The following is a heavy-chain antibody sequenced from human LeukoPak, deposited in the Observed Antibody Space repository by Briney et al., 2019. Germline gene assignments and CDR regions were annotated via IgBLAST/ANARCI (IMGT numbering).Heavy chain of an antibody. J-gene: IGHJ6*03. CDR2: MNANSGNT. Sequence: GSVKVSCKASGYTFTSYDINWVRQATGQGLEWMGWMNANSGNTGYAQKFQGRVTITRNTSISTAYMELSSLRSEDTAVYYCARGVRNWGWLRYYYYMDVWGKGSTVTISS. V-gene: IGHV1-8*03. CDR1: GYTFTSYD. CDR3: ARGVRNWGWLRYYYYMDV. D-gene: IGHD7-27*01.